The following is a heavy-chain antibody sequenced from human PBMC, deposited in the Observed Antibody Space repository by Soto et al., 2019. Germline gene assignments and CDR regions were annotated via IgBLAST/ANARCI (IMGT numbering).Heavy chain of an antibody. D-gene: IGHD6-13*01. CDR3: ARYRREAVAGYTLDN. J-gene: IGHJ4*02. V-gene: IGHV4-59*01. CDR2: IYYSGST. Sequence: SETLSLTCSVSGGSISSYYWSWIRQPPGKGLEWIGYIYYSGSTNYNPSLKSRVTISVDTSKNQFSLKLSSVTAADTAVYYCARYRREAVAGYTLDNWGQGILVTVSS. CDR1: GGSISSYY.